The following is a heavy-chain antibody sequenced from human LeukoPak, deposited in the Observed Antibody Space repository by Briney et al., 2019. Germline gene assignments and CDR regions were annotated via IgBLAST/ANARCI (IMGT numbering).Heavy chain of an antibody. CDR2: IKTKADGGTT. CDR3: ATRQQLEGLFDY. D-gene: IGHD6-13*01. CDR1: GFTFSDAW. V-gene: IGHV3-15*01. Sequence: GGSLRLSCAASGFTFSDAWMSWVRQAPGKGLEWVGRIKTKADGGTTDYAAPVKGRFTISRDDSKNMLYLQMNRLKTEDTAVYYCATRQQLEGLFDYWGQGTLVTVSS. J-gene: IGHJ4*02.